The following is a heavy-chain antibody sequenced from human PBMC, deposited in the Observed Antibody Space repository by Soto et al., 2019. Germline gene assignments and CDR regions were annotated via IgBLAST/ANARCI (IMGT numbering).Heavy chain of an antibody. J-gene: IGHJ4*02. CDR1: GFTSSDHY. CDR2: TRNKASSYTT. Sequence: PGGSLRLSCVASGFTSSDHYMDWVRQAPGKGLEWVGRTRNKASSYTTEYAASVKGRFTISRDDSKNSLYLQMNSLKTEDTAVYYCARGAPYSNYPFDYWGQGTLVTVSS. D-gene: IGHD4-4*01. V-gene: IGHV3-72*01. CDR3: ARGAPYSNYPFDY.